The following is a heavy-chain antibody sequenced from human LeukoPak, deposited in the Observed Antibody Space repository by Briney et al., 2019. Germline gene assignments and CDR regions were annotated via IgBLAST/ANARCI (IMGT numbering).Heavy chain of an antibody. CDR1: GGSISSSSYY. Sequence: SETLSLTCTVSGGSISSSSYYWGWIRQPPGKGLEWIGSIYYSGCTYYNPSLKGRVTISVDTSKNQFSLKLSSVTAAAPAVYYCARDGWLAQGAFYIWGQGTMVTVSS. D-gene: IGHD6-19*01. J-gene: IGHJ3*02. CDR3: ARDGWLAQGAFYI. V-gene: IGHV4-39*07. CDR2: IYYSGCT.